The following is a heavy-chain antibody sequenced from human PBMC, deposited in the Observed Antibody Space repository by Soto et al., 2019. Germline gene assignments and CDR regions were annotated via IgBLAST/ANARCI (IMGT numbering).Heavy chain of an antibody. D-gene: IGHD6-13*01. Sequence: QLQLQESGPGLVEPSQTLSLTCTVSGGSISGVGYYWGWIRQHPGKGLEWIGYIHHSGTTYYNPSLKSRLTISVDTSKTQFSLKLSSVTAADTAVYYCARAWTAGAGWANWCDLWGQGTLVTVSS. CDR1: GGSISGVGYY. CDR3: ARAWTAGAGWANWCDL. CDR2: IHHSGTT. V-gene: IGHV4-31*03. J-gene: IGHJ5*02.